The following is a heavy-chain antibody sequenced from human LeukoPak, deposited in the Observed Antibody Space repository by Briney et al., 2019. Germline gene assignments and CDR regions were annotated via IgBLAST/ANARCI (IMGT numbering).Heavy chain of an antibody. Sequence: GGSLRLSCAASGFTVSSDYMSWVRQAPGKGLEWVSTIYSGGSTYYADSVKGRFTISRDTSKNTLYLQMNSLRGEDTAVYYCARNGYTSGWYRNWGQGTLVTVSS. D-gene: IGHD6-19*01. V-gene: IGHV3-53*01. J-gene: IGHJ4*02. CDR2: IYSGGST. CDR3: ARNGYTSGWYRN. CDR1: GFTVSSDY.